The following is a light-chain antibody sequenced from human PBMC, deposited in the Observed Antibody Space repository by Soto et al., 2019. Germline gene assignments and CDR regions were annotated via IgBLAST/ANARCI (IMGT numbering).Light chain of an antibody. CDR3: GSYTRSNTVV. J-gene: IGLJ2*01. CDR1: SSDVGGYNY. Sequence: QSALAQPASVSGSPGQSITISCTGTSSDVGGYNYVSWYQQHPGRAPKLMIYDVSNRPSGVSNRFSGSKSGNTASLTISGLQAGDEADYYCGSYTRSNTVVFGGGTKVTVL. V-gene: IGLV2-14*01. CDR2: DVS.